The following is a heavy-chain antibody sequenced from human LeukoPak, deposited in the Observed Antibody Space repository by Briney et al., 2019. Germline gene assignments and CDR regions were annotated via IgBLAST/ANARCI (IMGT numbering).Heavy chain of an antibody. CDR2: IKTDGSIT. CDR1: GFSFSVYW. D-gene: IGHD1-26*01. J-gene: IGHJ6*03. Sequence: GGSLRLSCAASGFSFSVYWMHWVRQAPGKGPVWVPRIKTDGSITDYADSVKGRFTISRDNSKNTLYLQMNSLRAEDTAVYYCAKREWELPYYYYYYMDVWGKGTTVTVSS. CDR3: AKREWELPYYYYYYMDV. V-gene: IGHV3-74*01.